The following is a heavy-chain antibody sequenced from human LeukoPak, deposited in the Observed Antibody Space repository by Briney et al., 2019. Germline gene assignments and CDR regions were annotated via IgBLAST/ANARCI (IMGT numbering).Heavy chain of an antibody. CDR3: AKFSGSSSWSPYGVDV. V-gene: IGHV1-8*01. CDR1: GYTFTSYD. D-gene: IGHD6-13*01. J-gene: IGHJ6*02. Sequence: ASVKVSCKASGYTFTSYDINWVRQATGQGLEWMGWMNPNSGNTGYAQKFQGRVTMTRNTSISTAYMELSSLRAEDSAVYYCAKFSGSSSWSPYGVDVWGQGTTVTVS. CDR2: MNPNSGNT.